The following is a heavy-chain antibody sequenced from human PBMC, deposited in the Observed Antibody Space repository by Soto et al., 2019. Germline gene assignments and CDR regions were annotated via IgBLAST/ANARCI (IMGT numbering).Heavy chain of an antibody. D-gene: IGHD3-22*01. CDR3: ASSSYYYDSSGFFDY. J-gene: IGHJ4*02. CDR2: IYYSGST. CDR1: GGSVSSGSYY. V-gene: IGHV4-61*01. Sequence: RSLTCTVSGGSVSSGSYYWSWIRQPPGKGLEWIGYIYYSGSTNYNPSLKSRVTISVDTSKNQFSLKLSSVTAADTAVYYCASSSYYYDSSGFFDYWGQGTLVTVSS.